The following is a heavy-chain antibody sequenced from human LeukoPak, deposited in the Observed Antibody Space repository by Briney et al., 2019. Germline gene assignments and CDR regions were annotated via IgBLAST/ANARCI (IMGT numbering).Heavy chain of an antibody. D-gene: IGHD1-1*01. V-gene: IGHV4-59*12. CDR2: IYYSGST. Sequence: PSEALSLTCTVSGGSISSYYWSWIRQPPGKGLEWIGYIYYSGSTNYNPSLKSRVTISVDTSKNQFSLKLSSVTAADTAVYYCARGSRYPTIGYFQHWGQGTLVTVSS. CDR3: ARGSRYPTIGYFQH. CDR1: GGSISSYY. J-gene: IGHJ1*01.